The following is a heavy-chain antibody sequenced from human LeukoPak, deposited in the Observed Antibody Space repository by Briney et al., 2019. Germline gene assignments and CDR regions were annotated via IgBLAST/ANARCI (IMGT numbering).Heavy chain of an antibody. CDR2: IYYSGST. CDR3: ARSRGTSCYAY. Sequence: SETLSLTCTVSGGSISSYYWSWIRQPPGKGLEWIGYIYYSGSTNYNPSLKSRVTISVDTSKNQFSLKLSSVTAADTAVYYCARSRGTSCYAYWGQGTLVTVSS. J-gene: IGHJ4*02. V-gene: IGHV4-59*08. D-gene: IGHD2-2*01. CDR1: GGSISSYY.